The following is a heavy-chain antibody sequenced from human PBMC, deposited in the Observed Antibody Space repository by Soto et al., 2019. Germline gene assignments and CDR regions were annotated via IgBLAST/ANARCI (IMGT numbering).Heavy chain of an antibody. CDR1: GFTFSSYG. J-gene: IGHJ4*02. Sequence: GGSLRLSCAASGFTFSSYGMHWVRQAPGKGLEWVAVISYDGSNKYYADSVKGRFTISRDKSKNTLYLQMNSLRAEDTAVYYCARVRSGYDFWSGYDYWGQGTLVTVSS. D-gene: IGHD3-3*01. V-gene: IGHV3-30*03. CDR3: ARVRSGYDFWSGYDY. CDR2: ISYDGSNK.